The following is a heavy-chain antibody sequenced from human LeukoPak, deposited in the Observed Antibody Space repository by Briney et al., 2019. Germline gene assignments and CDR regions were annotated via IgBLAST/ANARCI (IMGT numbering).Heavy chain of an antibody. J-gene: IGHJ3*02. V-gene: IGHV3-48*04. Sequence: GGSLRLSCAASGFTFSSYSMNWVRQAPGKGLEWVSYISSSSSTIYYADSVKGRFTISRDNAKNSLYLQMNSLRAEDTAVYYCARVQGIDAFDIWGQGTMVTVSS. CDR1: GFTFSSYS. CDR3: ARVQGIDAFDI. CDR2: ISSSSSTI. D-gene: IGHD6-13*01.